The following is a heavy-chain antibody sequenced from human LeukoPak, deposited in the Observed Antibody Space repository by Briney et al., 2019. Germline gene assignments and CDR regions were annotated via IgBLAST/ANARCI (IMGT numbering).Heavy chain of an antibody. CDR2: INHSGST. CDR3: ARVRIFGVVINYYYGMDV. J-gene: IGHJ6*02. CDR1: GGSFSGYY. V-gene: IGHV4-34*01. Sequence: PSETLSLTCAVYGGSFSGYYWSWIRQPPGKGLEWTGEINHSGSTNYNPSLKSRVTISVDTSKNQFSLKLSSVTAADTAVYYCARVRIFGVVINYYYGMDVWGQGTTVTVSS. D-gene: IGHD3-3*01.